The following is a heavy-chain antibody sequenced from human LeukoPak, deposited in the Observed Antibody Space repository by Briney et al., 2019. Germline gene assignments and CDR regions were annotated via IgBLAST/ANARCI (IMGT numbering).Heavy chain of an antibody. Sequence: SETLSLTCTVSGGSISSSSYYWGWIRQPPGKGLEWIGSIYYSGSTYYNPSLKSRVTMSVDTSKNQFSLKLNSVTAADTAVYYCAISSPWDLGEAFDIWGQGTLVTVSS. CDR1: GGSISSSSYY. CDR2: IYYSGST. D-gene: IGHD1-26*01. J-gene: IGHJ3*02. CDR3: AISSPWDLGEAFDI. V-gene: IGHV4-39*07.